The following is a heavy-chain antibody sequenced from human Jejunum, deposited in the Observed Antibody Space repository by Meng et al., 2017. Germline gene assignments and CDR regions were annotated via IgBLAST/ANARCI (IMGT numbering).Heavy chain of an antibody. J-gene: IGHJ4*02. CDR2: ISSSGDTT. CDR3: ARGSGMYSGNQKY. D-gene: IGHD6-13*01. Sequence: GESLKISCAATGFTFSSYDMSWVRQTTGKGLIWVSAISSSGDTTYYADSVKGRFTISRDNSKNTLFLQMNNLRAEDTALYYCARGSGMYSGNQKYWGQGTLVTVSS. V-gene: IGHV3-23*01. CDR1: GFTFSSYD.